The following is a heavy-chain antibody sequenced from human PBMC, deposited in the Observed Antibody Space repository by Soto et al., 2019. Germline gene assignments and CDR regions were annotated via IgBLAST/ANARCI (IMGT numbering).Heavy chain of an antibody. CDR1: GGTFSSYA. D-gene: IGHD3-3*01. CDR2: IIPIFGTA. V-gene: IGHV1-69*01. CDR3: ARGVWSGYYSGRDPYYLDY. Sequence: QVQLVQSGAEVKKPGSSVKVSCKASGGTFSSYAISWVRQAPGQGLEWMGGIIPIFGTANYAQKFQGRVTITADESTSTAYMELSSLRSEDTAVYYCARGVWSGYYSGRDPYYLDYWGQGTLVTVSS. J-gene: IGHJ4*02.